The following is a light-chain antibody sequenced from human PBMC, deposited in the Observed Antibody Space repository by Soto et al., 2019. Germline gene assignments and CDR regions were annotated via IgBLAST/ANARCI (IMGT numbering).Light chain of an antibody. Sequence: EIVLTQSPATLSLSPGDRATLSCRASQSVSSYLAWYQQKPGQAPRLLIYDTSNRATGIPARFSGSESGTDFTLTTSSLEPEDFAVYYCQHRSDWPLTFGGGTKVEIK. V-gene: IGKV3-11*01. CDR1: QSVSSY. CDR3: QHRSDWPLT. J-gene: IGKJ4*01. CDR2: DTS.